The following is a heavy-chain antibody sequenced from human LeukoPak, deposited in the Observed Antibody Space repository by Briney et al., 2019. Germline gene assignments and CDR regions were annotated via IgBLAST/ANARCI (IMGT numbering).Heavy chain of an antibody. D-gene: IGHD2-15*01. CDR3: ARGNDCSGGSCYSVLGNDLDY. J-gene: IGHJ4*02. Sequence: SETLSLTCTVSGGSISSSSYYWGWIRQPPGKGLEWIGSIYYSGSTYYNPSLKSRVTISVDTSKNQFSLKLSSVTAADTAVYYCARGNDCSGGSCYSVLGNDLDYWGQGTLVTVSS. CDR2: IYYSGST. V-gene: IGHV4-39*07. CDR1: GGSISSSSYY.